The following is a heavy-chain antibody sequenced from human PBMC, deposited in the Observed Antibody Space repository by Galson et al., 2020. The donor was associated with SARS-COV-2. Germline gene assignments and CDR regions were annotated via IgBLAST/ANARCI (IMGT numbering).Heavy chain of an antibody. Sequence: SETLSLTCAVSGDSVAEHDWWSWVRQSPGKGLEWIGEIYPPGNTKYNPSLDSRVSISLDVSRTQLSLTLTTVTAADTAVYFCARTTAAFFDSWGPGMLVTVSS. CDR3: ARTTAAFFDS. CDR1: GDSVAEHDW. CDR2: IYPPGNT. J-gene: IGHJ4*02. D-gene: IGHD1-1*01. V-gene: IGHV4-4*02.